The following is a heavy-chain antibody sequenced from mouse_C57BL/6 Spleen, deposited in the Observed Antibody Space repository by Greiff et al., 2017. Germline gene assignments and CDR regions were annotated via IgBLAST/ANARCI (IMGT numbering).Heavy chain of an antibody. V-gene: IGHV1-81*01. CDR1: GYTFTSYG. D-gene: IGHD1-1*01. CDR2: IYPRSGNT. CDR3: ARGVITTVVAPDD. J-gene: IGHJ2*01. Sequence: VQLQQSGAELARPGASVKLSCKASGYTFTSYGLSWVKQRTGQGLEWIGEIYPRSGNTYYNEKFKGKATLTADKSSSTAYMELRSLTSEDSAVYFCARGVITTVVAPDDWGQGTTLTVSS.